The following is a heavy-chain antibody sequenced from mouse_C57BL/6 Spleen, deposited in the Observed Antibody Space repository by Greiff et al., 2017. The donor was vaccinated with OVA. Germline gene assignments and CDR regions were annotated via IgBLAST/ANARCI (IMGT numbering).Heavy chain of an antibody. Sequence: EVKLVESGGGLVQPGGSLKLSCAASGFTFSDYYMYWVRQTPEKRLEWVAYISNGGGSTYYPDTVKGRFTISRDNAKNTLYLQMSRLKSEDTAMYYCARQGVGHYFDYWGQGTTLTVSS. V-gene: IGHV5-12*01. CDR3: ARQGVGHYFDY. CDR1: GFTFSDYY. CDR2: ISNGGGST. D-gene: IGHD1-1*02. J-gene: IGHJ2*01.